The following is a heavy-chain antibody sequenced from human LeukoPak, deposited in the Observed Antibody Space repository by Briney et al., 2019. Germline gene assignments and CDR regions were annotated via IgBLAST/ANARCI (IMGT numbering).Heavy chain of an antibody. V-gene: IGHV1-2*06. CDR3: ARGRGKYSSGWYGGYFDY. CDR1: GYTFTGYY. CDR2: INPNSGGT. J-gene: IGHJ4*02. Sequence: ASVKVSCKASGYTFTGYYMHWVRQAPGQGLEWMGQINPNSGGTNYAQKFQGRVTMIGDTSISTAYMELSRLRSDDTAVYYCARGRGKYSSGWYGGYFDYWGQGTLVTVSS. D-gene: IGHD6-19*01.